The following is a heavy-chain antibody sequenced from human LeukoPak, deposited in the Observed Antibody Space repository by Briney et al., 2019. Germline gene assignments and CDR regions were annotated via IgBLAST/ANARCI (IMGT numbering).Heavy chain of an antibody. CDR1: GYSLSELS. D-gene: IGHD1-26*01. CDR3: ATEKDLLLDY. Sequence: ASVKLSCKVSGYSLSELSTHWARQAPGQGREGMGGFNPGDEENTYAQKCQGRVTMTEDTSTDSADLELSSLRYEDTSVYVRATEKDLLLDYWGHGTPVTVAS. V-gene: IGHV1-24*01. CDR2: FNPGDEEN. J-gene: IGHJ4*03.